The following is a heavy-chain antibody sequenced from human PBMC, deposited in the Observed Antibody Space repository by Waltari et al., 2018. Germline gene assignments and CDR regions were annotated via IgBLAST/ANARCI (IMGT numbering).Heavy chain of an antibody. V-gene: IGHV4-39*01. D-gene: IGHD6-13*01. Sequence: QLQLQESGPGLVKPSETLSLTCTVSGGSIISSSYYWGWIRPPPGKGLEWIGSIYHSGSTYYNPSLKSRVTISVDTSKNQFSLKLSSVTAADTAVYYCARHPPYVAAAAHFDYWGQGTLVTVSS. J-gene: IGHJ4*02. CDR2: IYHSGST. CDR3: ARHPPYVAAAAHFDY. CDR1: GGSIISSSYY.